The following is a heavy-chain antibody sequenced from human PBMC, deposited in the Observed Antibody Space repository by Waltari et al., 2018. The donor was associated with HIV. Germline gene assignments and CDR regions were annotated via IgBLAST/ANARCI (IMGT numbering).Heavy chain of an antibody. Sequence: QLVESGGGVVHPGGSLTLSCAASGFTFSASATHWVRQAPGKGLEWVGRIRNRVNNYAATYSASASGRFIISRDDSKYKAFLQMTSLTADDAALYYCTSLEGLSLGDSSLFGSWGQGTLVSVSS. CDR3: TSLEGLSLGDSSLFGS. D-gene: IGHD3-16*02. CDR1: GFTFSASA. V-gene: IGHV3-73*01. J-gene: IGHJ5*02. CDR2: IRNRVNNYAA.